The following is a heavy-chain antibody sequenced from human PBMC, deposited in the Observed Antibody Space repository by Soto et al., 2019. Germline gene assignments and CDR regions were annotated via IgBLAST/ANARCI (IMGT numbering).Heavy chain of an antibody. D-gene: IGHD6-6*01. CDR3: ARSKLVNYYYYGMDV. Sequence: VKVSCKASGGTFSSYSISWVRQARGQGLEWMGGIIPIFGTANYAQKFQGRVTITADESTSTAYMELSSLRSEDTAVYYCARSKLVNYYYYGMDVWGQGTTVTVSS. J-gene: IGHJ6*02. CDR2: IIPIFGTA. V-gene: IGHV1-69*01. CDR1: GGTFSSYS.